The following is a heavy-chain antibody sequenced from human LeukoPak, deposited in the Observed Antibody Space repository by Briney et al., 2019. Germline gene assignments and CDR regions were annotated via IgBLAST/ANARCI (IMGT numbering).Heavy chain of an antibody. CDR1: GGSFSGYY. J-gene: IGHJ4*02. V-gene: IGHV4-34*01. CDR3: ARRLAGPTYFDY. D-gene: IGHD6-19*01. Sequence: PSETLSLTCAVYGGSFSGYYWSWIRQPPGKGLEWIGELNHSGSTNYNPSLKSRVTISVDTSKNQFSLKLSSVTAADTAVYYCARRLAGPTYFDYWGQGTLVTVSS. CDR2: LNHSGST.